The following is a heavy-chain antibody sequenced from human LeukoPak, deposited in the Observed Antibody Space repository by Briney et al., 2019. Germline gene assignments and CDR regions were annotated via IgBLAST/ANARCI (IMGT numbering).Heavy chain of an antibody. Sequence: ASVKVSCKASGYTFTSYGISWVRQAPGQGLEWMGWISAYNGNTNYAQKLQGRVTMTTDTSTSTAYMELRSLRSDDTAVYYCAREPLDYGAVAAYYYMDVWGKGTTVTVSS. D-gene: IGHD4-17*01. V-gene: IGHV1-18*01. CDR3: AREPLDYGAVAAYYYMDV. CDR2: ISAYNGNT. J-gene: IGHJ6*03. CDR1: GYTFTSYG.